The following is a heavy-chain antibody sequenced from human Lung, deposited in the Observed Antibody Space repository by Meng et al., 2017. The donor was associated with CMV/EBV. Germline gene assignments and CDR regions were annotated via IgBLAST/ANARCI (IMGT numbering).Heavy chain of an antibody. J-gene: IGHJ4*02. CDR2: ISSSVSDV. V-gene: IGHV3-21*01. Sequence: GGSLRLSXAASGFAFRSYSMNWVRQPPGKGLEWVASISSSVSDVYSADSVKGRFIISRDNGRDSLYLQMNSLRAEDTGVYYCARAGTTVTFFDHWGPG. CDR3: ARAGTTVTFFDH. D-gene: IGHD4-17*01. CDR1: GFAFRSYS.